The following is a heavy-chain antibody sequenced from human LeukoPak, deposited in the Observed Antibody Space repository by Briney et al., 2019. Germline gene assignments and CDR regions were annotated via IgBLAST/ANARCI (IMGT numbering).Heavy chain of an antibody. CDR3: ARDSSWGYSGGCSDY. CDR1: GFTFSSYW. V-gene: IGHV3-74*01. J-gene: IGHJ4*02. CDR2: INDDGSGT. Sequence: GGSLRLSCAASGFTFSSYWMYWVRQAPGKGLVWVSRINDDGSGTTYADSVKGRFTISRDSAKNTLYLQMSGLRVEDTAVYYCARDSSWGYSGGCSDYWGQGTLVTVSS. D-gene: IGHD6-19*01.